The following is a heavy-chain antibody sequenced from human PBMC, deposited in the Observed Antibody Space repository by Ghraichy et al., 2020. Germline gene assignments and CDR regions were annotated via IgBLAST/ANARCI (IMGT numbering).Heavy chain of an antibody. V-gene: IGHV4-59*12. CDR3: TGGGGWLTGH. J-gene: IGHJ4*02. Sequence: SETLSLTCSVSGGYINTYYWGWIRQSPGKGLEWIGNTRYSGTTNYNPSLKSRVTISVDTSKNQFSLTMTSVTAADTAVYYCTGGGGWLTGHWGQGILVTVSS. CDR2: TRYSGTT. D-gene: IGHD6-19*01. CDR1: GGYINTYY.